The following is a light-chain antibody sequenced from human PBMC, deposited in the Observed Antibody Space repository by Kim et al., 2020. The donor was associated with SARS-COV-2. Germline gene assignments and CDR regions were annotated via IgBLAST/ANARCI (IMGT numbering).Light chain of an antibody. J-gene: IGLJ2*01. Sequence: PGETVILTFGSSTGAVTSGHYPYGFQQKPGQAPRTLIYDTGNKHAWTPARFSGSLLGGKAALTLSGAQPEDEAEYHCLLYYGATRVFGGGTQLTVL. CDR2: DTG. CDR1: TGAVTSGHY. V-gene: IGLV7-46*01. CDR3: LLYYGATRV.